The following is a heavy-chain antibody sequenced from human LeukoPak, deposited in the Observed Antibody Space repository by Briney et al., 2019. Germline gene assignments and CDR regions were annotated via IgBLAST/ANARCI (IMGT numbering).Heavy chain of an antibody. CDR2: IYYSGSI. D-gene: IGHD3-22*01. V-gene: IGHV4-39*01. CDR1: GGSIRSSNYY. CDR3: VRLFYYDSRRPPS. Sequence: NPSETLSLTCTVSGGSIRSSNYYWGWIRQPPGKGLEWIGSIYYSGSIYYNPSLKGRGTMSVDTSNNQFSLKLTSAPATDTAVYYCVRLFYYDSRRPPSWGQETLVSVSS. J-gene: IGHJ5*02.